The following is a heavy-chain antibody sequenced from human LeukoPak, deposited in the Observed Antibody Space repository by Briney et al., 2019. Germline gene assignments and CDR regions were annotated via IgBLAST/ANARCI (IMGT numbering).Heavy chain of an antibody. V-gene: IGHV3-48*04. CDR2: ISSSGNTI. CDR1: GFTFSSYS. Sequence: GGSLRLSCAASGFTFSSYSMNWVRQAPGKGLEWVSYISSSGNTIYYADSEKGRFTISRDNAKNSLYLQMNSLKAEDTAVYYCARDRVAAADDAFDIWGQGTMVTVSS. D-gene: IGHD6-13*01. J-gene: IGHJ3*02. CDR3: ARDRVAAADDAFDI.